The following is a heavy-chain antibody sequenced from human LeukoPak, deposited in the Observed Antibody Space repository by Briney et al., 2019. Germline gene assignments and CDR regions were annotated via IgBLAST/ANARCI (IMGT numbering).Heavy chain of an antibody. CDR1: GFTFSSYG. D-gene: IGHD6-19*01. V-gene: IGHV3-23*01. J-gene: IGHJ5*02. CDR2: ISGSGGST. Sequence: AGGSLRLSCAASGFTFSSYGMHWVRQAPGKGLEWVSAISGSGGSTYYADSVKGRFTISRDNSKNTLYLQMNSLRAEDTAVYYCAKDLNVDSSGWYVDHYLNWFDPWGQGTLVTVSS. CDR3: AKDLNVDSSGWYVDHYLNWFDP.